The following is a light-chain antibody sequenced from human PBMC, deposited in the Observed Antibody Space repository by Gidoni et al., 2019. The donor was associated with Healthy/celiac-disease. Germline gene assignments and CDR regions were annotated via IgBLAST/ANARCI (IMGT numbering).Light chain of an antibody. V-gene: IGKV1-39*01. CDR1: QSISSY. CDR3: QQSYSTPPFT. J-gene: IGKJ3*01. CDR2: AAS. Sequence: DIQMTQSPSSLSASVGDRVTITCRASQSISSYLNWYQQKPGKAPKLLIYAASSLQSGVPSRFSGSGSGTDFTLTMSSLQPEDFETYYCQQSYSTPPFTFXPXTKVDIK.